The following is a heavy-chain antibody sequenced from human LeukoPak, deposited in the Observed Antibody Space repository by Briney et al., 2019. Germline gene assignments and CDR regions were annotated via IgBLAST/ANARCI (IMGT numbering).Heavy chain of an antibody. Sequence: GGSLRLSCAASEFTFSSYAMSWVRQAPGKGLEWVSAISGSGGSTYYADSVKGRFTISRDNSKNTLYLQMNNLRAEDTAVYYCAKGYSSGWSGFSAFDYWGQGTLVTVSS. CDR1: EFTFSSYA. J-gene: IGHJ4*02. CDR2: ISGSGGST. D-gene: IGHD6-19*01. V-gene: IGHV3-23*01. CDR3: AKGYSSGWSGFSAFDY.